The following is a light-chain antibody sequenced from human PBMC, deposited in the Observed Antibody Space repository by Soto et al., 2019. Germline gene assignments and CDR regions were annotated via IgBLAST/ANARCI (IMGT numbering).Light chain of an antibody. J-gene: IGKJ4*02. CDR2: GAS. CDR3: QQYGTFPPT. CDR1: QTVTNTY. V-gene: IGKV3-20*01. Sequence: EIVLTQSPGTLSLSPGERATLSCRASQTVTNTYLAWYQQKSGQTPTFLIYGASNRATGIPDRFSGSGSGTDFTLTIISMEHADYAVYYCQQYGTFPPTFGGGTKVEI.